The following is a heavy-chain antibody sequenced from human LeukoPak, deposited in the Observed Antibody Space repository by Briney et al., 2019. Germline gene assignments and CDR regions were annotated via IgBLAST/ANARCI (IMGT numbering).Heavy chain of an antibody. CDR2: IRSKAYGETA. Sequence: GGSLRLSCAASGFTFSNAWMNWVRQAPGKGLEWVGFIRSKAYGETADYAASVKGRFTISRDDSKAIAYLQMNSLKTEDTAVYHCTRDRGAYNLYDYWGQGTLVTVSS. CDR3: TRDRGAYNLYDY. CDR1: GFTFSNAW. J-gene: IGHJ4*02. D-gene: IGHD1-1*01. V-gene: IGHV3-49*04.